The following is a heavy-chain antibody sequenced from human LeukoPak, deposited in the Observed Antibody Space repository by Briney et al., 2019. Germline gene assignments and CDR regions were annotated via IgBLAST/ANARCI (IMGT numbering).Heavy chain of an antibody. CDR1: GYTFTGYY. J-gene: IGHJ4*02. Sequence: ASVKVSCKASGYTFTGYYMHWVRQAPGQGLEWMGWINPNSGGTNYAQKFQGRVTMTRDTSISTAYMELSRLRSDDTAVYYCARDRYGSGSYYIPGYWGQGTLVTVSS. V-gene: IGHV1-2*02. CDR3: ARDRYGSGSYYIPGY. CDR2: INPNSGGT. D-gene: IGHD3-10*01.